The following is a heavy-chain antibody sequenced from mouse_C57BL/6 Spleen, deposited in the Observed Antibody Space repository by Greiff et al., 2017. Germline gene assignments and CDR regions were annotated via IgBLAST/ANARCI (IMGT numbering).Heavy chain of an antibody. CDR2: IYPGDGDT. D-gene: IGHD1-1*01. Sequence: QVTLKESGAELVKPGASVKISCKASGYAFSSYWMHWVKQRPGKGLEWIGQIYPGDGDTNYNGKFKGNATLTADKSSSTAYMQLSSLTSEDSAVYFCARWYYGSHYYSMDYWGQGTSVTVSS. J-gene: IGHJ4*01. CDR3: ARWYYGSHYYSMDY. V-gene: IGHV1-80*01. CDR1: GYAFSSYW.